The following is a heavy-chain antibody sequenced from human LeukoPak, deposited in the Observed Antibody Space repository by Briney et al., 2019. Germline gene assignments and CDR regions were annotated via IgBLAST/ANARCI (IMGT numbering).Heavy chain of an antibody. CDR1: GFTFSSYS. CDR3: AREGYSSGWFDAFDI. CDR2: ISSSSYV. J-gene: IGHJ3*02. V-gene: IGHV3-21*01. D-gene: IGHD6-19*01. Sequence: PGGSLRLSCAASGFTFSSYSMNWVRQAPGKGLEWVSSISSSSYVYYADSVKGRFTISRDNAKNSLYLQMNSLRAEDTAVYYCAREGYSSGWFDAFDIWGQGTMVTVSS.